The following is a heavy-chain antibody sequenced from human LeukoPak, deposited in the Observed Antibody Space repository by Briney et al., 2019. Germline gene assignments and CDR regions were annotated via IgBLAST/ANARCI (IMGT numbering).Heavy chain of an antibody. CDR3: ARPSGGYSSTLGSAFDI. CDR2: ISSSSSTI. D-gene: IGHD6-13*01. Sequence: GGSLRLSCAASGFTFSSYSMNWVRQAPGKGLEWVSYISSSSSTIYYADSVKGRFTISRDNAKNSLYLQMNSLRAEDTAVYYCARPSGGYSSTLGSAFDIWGQGTMVTVSS. CDR1: GFTFSSYS. J-gene: IGHJ3*02. V-gene: IGHV3-48*04.